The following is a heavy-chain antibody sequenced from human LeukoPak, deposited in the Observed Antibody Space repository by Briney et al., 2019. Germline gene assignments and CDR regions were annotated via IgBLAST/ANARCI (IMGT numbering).Heavy chain of an antibody. D-gene: IGHD6-19*01. V-gene: IGHV4-30-4*08. CDR2: IYYSGST. CDR1: GGSISSCDYY. J-gene: IGHJ5*02. Sequence: PSQTLSLTCTVSGGSISSCDYYWSWIPPPPGQDLDWIVYIYYSGSTYYNPTLKMRLTMSVDTSQNQSSLMLSSVPAPDAAVYYCATDHARGWEEGYNWFDPWGQGTLVTVSS. CDR3: ATDHARGWEEGYNWFDP.